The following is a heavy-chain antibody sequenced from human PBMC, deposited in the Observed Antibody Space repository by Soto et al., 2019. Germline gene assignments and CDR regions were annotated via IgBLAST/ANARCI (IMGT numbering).Heavy chain of an antibody. Sequence: GASVKVSCKASGYTFTSYVISWERQPPGQGLEWMGWISAYNGNTNYAQKIQGRVTMTTDTATTTAYIELRXLRSDDTAVYYWTRADYYDSSGFQNALVISGQGTMVPVSS. D-gene: IGHD3-22*01. CDR3: TRADYYDSSGFQNALVI. CDR1: GYTFTSYV. CDR2: ISAYNGNT. J-gene: IGHJ3*02. V-gene: IGHV1-18*04.